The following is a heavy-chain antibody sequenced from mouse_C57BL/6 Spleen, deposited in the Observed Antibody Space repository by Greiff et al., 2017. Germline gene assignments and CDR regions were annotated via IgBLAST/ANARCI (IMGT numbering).Heavy chain of an antibody. Sequence: DVKLVESGGGLVKPGGSLKLSCAASGFTFSDYGMHWVRQAPEKGLEWVAYISSGSSTIYYADTVKGRVTISRDNAKNTLFLQMTSLRSEDTAMYYCARNYYGNYVSAYWGQGTLVTVSA. D-gene: IGHD2-1*01. J-gene: IGHJ3*01. CDR2: ISSGSSTI. CDR1: GFTFSDYG. CDR3: ARNYYGNYVSAY. V-gene: IGHV5-17*01.